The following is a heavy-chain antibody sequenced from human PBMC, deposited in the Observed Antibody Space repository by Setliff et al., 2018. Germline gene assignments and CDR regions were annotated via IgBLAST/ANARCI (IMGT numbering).Heavy chain of an antibody. Sequence: GGSLRLSCAASGFTFSDYWMHWVRQAPGKGLVWVSRINSDGSSTNYADSVKGRFTISRDNSRNTLYLQMNSLRAEDTASYYCARDPNGDYVGAFDPWGQGILVTVSS. CDR3: ARDPNGDYVGAFDP. J-gene: IGHJ5*02. CDR2: INSDGSST. V-gene: IGHV3-74*01. CDR1: GFTFSDYW. D-gene: IGHD4-17*01.